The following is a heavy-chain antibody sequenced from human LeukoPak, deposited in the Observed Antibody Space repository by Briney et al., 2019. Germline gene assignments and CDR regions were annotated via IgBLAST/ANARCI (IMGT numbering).Heavy chain of an antibody. D-gene: IGHD3-10*01. J-gene: IGHJ3*02. CDR3: AKSNGYGLIDI. CDR2: IFYSGST. V-gene: IGHV4-59*12. Sequence: PSETLSLTCTVSGGSISSYYWSWVRQPPGKALEWIGNIFYSGSTYYSPSLKSRVTISLDTSRNQFSLKLNSVTAADTAVYYCAKSNGYGLIDIWGQGTMVTVSS. CDR1: GGSISSYY.